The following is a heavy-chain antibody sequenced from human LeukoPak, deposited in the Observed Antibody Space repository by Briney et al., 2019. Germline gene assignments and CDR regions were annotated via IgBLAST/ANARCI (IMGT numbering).Heavy chain of an antibody. D-gene: IGHD3-10*01. V-gene: IGHV1-18*01. Sequence: ASVKVSCKASGYTFTSYGISWVRQAPGQGLEWMGWISAYNGNTNYAQKFQGRVTITADESTSTAYMELSSLRSEDTAVYYCARDMYAGFGELNAFDIWGQGTMVTVSS. CDR3: ARDMYAGFGELNAFDI. CDR2: ISAYNGNT. J-gene: IGHJ3*02. CDR1: GYTFTSYG.